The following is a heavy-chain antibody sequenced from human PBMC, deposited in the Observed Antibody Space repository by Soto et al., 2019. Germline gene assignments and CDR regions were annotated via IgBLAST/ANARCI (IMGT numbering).Heavy chain of an antibody. J-gene: IGHJ6*03. D-gene: IGHD3-16*02. CDR3: ATGPTFTFGGVIVNYYYYMDV. V-gene: IGHV1-24*01. CDR2: FDPEDGET. Sequence: ASVKVSCKVSGYTLTELSMHWVRQAPGKGLEWMGGFDPEDGETIYAQKFQGRVTMTEDTSTDTAYMELSSLRSEDTAVYYCATGPTFTFGGVIVNYYYYMDVWGKGTTVTVSS. CDR1: GYTLTELS.